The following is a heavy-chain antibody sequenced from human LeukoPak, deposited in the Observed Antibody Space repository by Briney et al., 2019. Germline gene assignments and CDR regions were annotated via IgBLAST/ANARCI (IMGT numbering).Heavy chain of an antibody. CDR1: GGSISSYY. V-gene: IGHV4-59*01. D-gene: IGHD1-26*01. Sequence: SETLSLTCTVSGGSISSYYWNWIRQPPGKGLEWIGYIYYSGSTNYNPSLKSRVTISVDTSKNQFSLKLSSVTAADTAVYYCARGQWELLPHFDYWGQGTLVTVSS. J-gene: IGHJ4*02. CDR2: IYYSGST. CDR3: ARGQWELLPHFDY.